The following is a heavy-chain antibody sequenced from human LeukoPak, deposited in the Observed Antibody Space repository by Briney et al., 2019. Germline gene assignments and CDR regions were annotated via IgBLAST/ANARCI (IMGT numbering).Heavy chain of an antibody. Sequence: GGSLRLSCAASGFTFSSYSMNWVRQAPGKGLEWVSYISSSSSTIYYADSVKGRFTISRDNAKNSLYLQMNSLSAEDTAVYYCARGDGYNLGPDAFDIWGQGTMVTVSS. CDR1: GFTFSSYS. V-gene: IGHV3-48*01. J-gene: IGHJ3*02. CDR3: ARGDGYNLGPDAFDI. D-gene: IGHD5-24*01. CDR2: ISSSSSTI.